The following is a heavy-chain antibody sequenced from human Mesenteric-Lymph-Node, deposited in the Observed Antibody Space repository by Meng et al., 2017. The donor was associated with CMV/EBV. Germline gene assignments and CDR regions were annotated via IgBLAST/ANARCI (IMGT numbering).Heavy chain of an antibody. CDR3: ARDLYIAVTGTRWFDP. CDR2: IYYSGNT. J-gene: IGHJ5*02. D-gene: IGHD6-19*01. CDR1: GSISPSSYH. Sequence: GSISPSSYHWGWIRPPPGKGLEWIGSIYYSGNTYYNPSLKSRVTISVDTSKNQFSLKLNSVTAADTAVYYCARDLYIAVTGTRWFDPWGQGTLVTVSS. V-gene: IGHV4-39*07.